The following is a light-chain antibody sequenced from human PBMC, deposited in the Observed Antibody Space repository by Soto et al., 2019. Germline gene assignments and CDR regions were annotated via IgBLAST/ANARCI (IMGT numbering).Light chain of an antibody. CDR2: GAS. CDR1: QSVSSNY. J-gene: IGKJ4*01. V-gene: IGKV3-20*01. Sequence: EIVLTQSPGTLSLSPGERVTLSCRASQSVSSNYLAWYQQKPGQAPRLLIYGASSRATGIADRFSGSGSDTDFTGTISRLEPEDFAVYYCEQYGSSPFAFGGGTKVEIK. CDR3: EQYGSSPFA.